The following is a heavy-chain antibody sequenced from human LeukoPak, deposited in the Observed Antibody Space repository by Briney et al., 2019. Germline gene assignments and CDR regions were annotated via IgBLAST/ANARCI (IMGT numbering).Heavy chain of an antibody. CDR2: ISSSSTI. CDR3: ARERGGITIFGVVIHDAFDI. V-gene: IGHV3-48*01. J-gene: IGHJ3*02. D-gene: IGHD3-3*01. CDR1: GFTFSSYS. Sequence: GGSLRLSCAASGFTFSSYSMNWVRQAPGKGLEWVSYISSSSTIYYADSVKGRFTISRDNAKNSLYLQMNSLRAEDTAVYYCARERGGITIFGVVIHDAFDIWGQGTMVTVSS.